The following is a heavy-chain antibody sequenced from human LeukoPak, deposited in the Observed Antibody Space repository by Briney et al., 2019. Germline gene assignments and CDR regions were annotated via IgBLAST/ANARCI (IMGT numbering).Heavy chain of an antibody. CDR1: GFTFNDYG. CDR2: INWNGGST. Sequence: GGSLRLSCAASGFTFNDYGMSWVRQAPGKGLEWVSGINWNGGSTGYVDSVKGRFIISRDNAKNSLYLQMNSLRAEDTAVYYCARWGYYDSSGYLSAFDYWGQGTLVTVSS. J-gene: IGHJ4*02. CDR3: ARWGYYDSSGYLSAFDY. D-gene: IGHD3-22*01. V-gene: IGHV3-20*04.